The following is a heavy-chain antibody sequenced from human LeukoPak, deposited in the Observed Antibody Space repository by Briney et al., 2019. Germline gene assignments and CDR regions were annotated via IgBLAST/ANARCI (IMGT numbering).Heavy chain of an antibody. CDR1: GYTFTGYY. D-gene: IGHD3-22*01. Sequence: ASVKVSCKASGYTFTGYYMHWVRQAPGQGLEWMGRTNPNSGGTNYAQKFQGRVTMTRDTSISTAYMELSRLRSDDTAVYYCARDLDEGTYYYDSSGYFPGYWGQGTLVTVSS. J-gene: IGHJ4*02. V-gene: IGHV1-2*06. CDR2: TNPNSGGT. CDR3: ARDLDEGTYYYDSSGYFPGY.